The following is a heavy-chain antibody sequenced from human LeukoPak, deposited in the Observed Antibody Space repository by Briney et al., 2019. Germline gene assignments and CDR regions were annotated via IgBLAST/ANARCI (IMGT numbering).Heavy chain of an antibody. D-gene: IGHD2-21*02. CDR2: INHSGST. Sequence: SETLSLTCAVYGGSFSGYYWSWFRQPPGKGLEWIGEINHSGSTNYNPSLKSRVTISVDTSKNQFSLKLSSVTAADTAVYYCARVSSLLSSFDYWGQGTLVTVSS. V-gene: IGHV4-34*01. J-gene: IGHJ4*02. CDR3: ARVSSLLSSFDY. CDR1: GGSFSGYY.